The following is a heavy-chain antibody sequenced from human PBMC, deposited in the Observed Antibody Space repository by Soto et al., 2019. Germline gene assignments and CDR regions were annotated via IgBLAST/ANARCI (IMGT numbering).Heavy chain of an antibody. Sequence: PGGSLRLSCAASGFTFSSYGMHWVRQAPGKGLEWVAVISYDGSNKYYADSVKGRFTISRDNSKNTLYLQMNSLRAEDTAVYYCAKLGAAPGWFDPWGQGTLVTVSS. CDR3: AKLGAAPGWFDP. CDR2: ISYDGSNK. J-gene: IGHJ5*02. V-gene: IGHV3-30*18. CDR1: GFTFSSYG. D-gene: IGHD1-26*01.